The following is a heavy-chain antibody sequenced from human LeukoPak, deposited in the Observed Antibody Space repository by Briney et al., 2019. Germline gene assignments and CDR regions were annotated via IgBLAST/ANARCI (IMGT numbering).Heavy chain of an antibody. CDR2: IYYSGST. J-gene: IGHJ6*03. V-gene: IGHV4-39*01. CDR3: ARQIWGYDFWSCPPPSYMDV. CDR1: GGSISSSSYY. Sequence: SETLSLTCTVSGGSISSSSYYWGWIRQPPGKGLEWIGSIYYSGSTYYNPSLKSRVTISVDTSKNQFSLKLSSVTAADTAVYYCARQIWGYDFWSCPPPSYMDVWGKGTTVTVSS. D-gene: IGHD3-3*01.